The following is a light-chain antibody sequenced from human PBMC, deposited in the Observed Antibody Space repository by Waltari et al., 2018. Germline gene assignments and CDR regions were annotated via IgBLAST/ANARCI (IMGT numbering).Light chain of an antibody. J-gene: IGLJ1*01. Sequence: QSVLTQPPSVSGTPGHRVTNHVPGRSSNTRSHTVNLYQQLPETAPQILIYTNNPRPSGVPDRISGSRSGTSASLAVSGLQSEDEADYDCAVWDGSLNAYVFGAGTKVTVL. CDR3: AVWDGSLNAYV. CDR1: SSNTRSHT. CDR2: TNN. V-gene: IGLV1-44*01.